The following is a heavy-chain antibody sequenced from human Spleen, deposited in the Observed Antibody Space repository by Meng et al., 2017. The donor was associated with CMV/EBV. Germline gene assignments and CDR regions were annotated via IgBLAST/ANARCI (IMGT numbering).Heavy chain of an antibody. CDR2: IYVGGRT. CDR1: GFIVSTNY. D-gene: IGHD6-6*01. CDR3: AGGKSGSSSDALEI. V-gene: IGHV3-53*01. Sequence: GESLKISCAASGFIVSTNYMSWVRQAPGKGLEWVSTIYVGGRTYYADSVKGRFTISRDDSKNTLYFELNDLRPEDTALYFCAGGKSGSSSDALEIWGQGTLVTVSS. J-gene: IGHJ3*02.